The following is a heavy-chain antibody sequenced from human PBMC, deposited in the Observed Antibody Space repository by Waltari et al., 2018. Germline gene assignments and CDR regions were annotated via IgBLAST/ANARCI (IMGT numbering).Heavy chain of an antibody. J-gene: IGHJ4*02. D-gene: IGHD2-15*01. Sequence: QVQLQQWGAGLLKPSETLSLTCAVYGGSFSGYYWSWSRQPPGKGLEWIGEINHSGSTNYNPSLKSRVTISVDTSKNQFSLKLSSVTAADTAVYYCARLGSSYCYDYWGQGTLVTVSS. CDR2: INHSGST. CDR3: ARLGSSYCYDY. CDR1: GGSFSGYY. V-gene: IGHV4-34*01.